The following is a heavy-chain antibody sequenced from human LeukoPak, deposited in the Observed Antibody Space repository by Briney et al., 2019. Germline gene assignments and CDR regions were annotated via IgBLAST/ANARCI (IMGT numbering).Heavy chain of an antibody. Sequence: GGSLRLSCAASGFTFSSYAMSWVRQAPGKGLEWVSGISGSGGSTYYADSVKGRFTISRDNSKNTLYLQMNSLRAEDTAVYYCAKSFEVDYWFDPWGQGTLVTFSS. D-gene: IGHD3-3*01. CDR2: ISGSGGST. CDR1: GFTFSSYA. CDR3: AKSFEVDYWFDP. J-gene: IGHJ5*02. V-gene: IGHV3-23*01.